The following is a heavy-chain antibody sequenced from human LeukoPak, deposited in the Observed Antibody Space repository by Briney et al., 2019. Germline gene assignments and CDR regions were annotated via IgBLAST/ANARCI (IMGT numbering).Heavy chain of an antibody. CDR2: IFYTGNT. CDR1: GCSVSSSSHY. V-gene: IGHV4-39*01. J-gene: IGHJ6*03. CDR3: ARRVTIFGVDRAYYYMDV. D-gene: IGHD3-3*01. Sequence: SETLSLTCTVSGCSVSSSSHYWGWVRQPPGKGLEWIGTIFYTGNTDYNPSLKSRLTISVDTSKNQFSLKLSSVTAADTAVYYCARRVTIFGVDRAYYYMDVWGKGTTVTVSS.